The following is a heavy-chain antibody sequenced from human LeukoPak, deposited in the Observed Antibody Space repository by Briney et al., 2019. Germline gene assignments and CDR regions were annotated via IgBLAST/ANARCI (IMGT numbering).Heavy chain of an antibody. CDR2: FDPEDGET. Sequence: ASVKVSCKVSGYTLTELSMHWVRQAPGKGLEWMGGFDPEDGETIYAQKFQGRVTMTEDTSTDTAYMELSSLRSEDTAVYYCARGEDYYDSSGYYYAARDRYFDYWGQGTLVTVSS. J-gene: IGHJ4*02. CDR1: GYTLTELS. V-gene: IGHV1-24*01. CDR3: ARGEDYYDSSGYYYAARDRYFDY. D-gene: IGHD3-22*01.